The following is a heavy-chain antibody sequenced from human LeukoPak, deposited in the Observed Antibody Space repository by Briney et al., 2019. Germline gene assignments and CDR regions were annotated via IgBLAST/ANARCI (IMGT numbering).Heavy chain of an antibody. V-gene: IGHV3-23*01. CDR2: ISGSGGST. CDR1: GFTFSSYA. D-gene: IGHD3-3*01. Sequence: PGGSLRLSCAASGFTFSSYAMSWVRQAPGKGLEWVSAISGSGGSTYYADSVKGRFSISRDNSKNTLYLQMNSLRAEDTAVYYCAKTYDFWSGYPEDYWGQGTLVTVSS. J-gene: IGHJ4*02. CDR3: AKTYDFWSGYPEDY.